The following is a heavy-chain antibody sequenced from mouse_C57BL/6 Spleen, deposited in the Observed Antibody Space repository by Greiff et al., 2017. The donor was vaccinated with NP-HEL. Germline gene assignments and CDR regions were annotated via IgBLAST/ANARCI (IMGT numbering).Heavy chain of an antibody. J-gene: IGHJ2*01. CDR3: ARLLINFDY. Sequence: VQLQQPGAELVNPGASVNLSCKASGYTLTSYWMHWVKQRPGQGLEWIGEINPSNGRTNYNEKFKSKATLTVDKSSSTAYMQLSSPTSKDSAVYYCARLLINFDYWGQGTTLTVSS. D-gene: IGHD2-1*01. V-gene: IGHV1S81*02. CDR2: INPSNGRT. CDR1: GYTLTSYW.